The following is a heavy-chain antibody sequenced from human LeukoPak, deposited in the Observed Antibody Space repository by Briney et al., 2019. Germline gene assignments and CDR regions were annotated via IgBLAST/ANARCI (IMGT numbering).Heavy chain of an antibody. J-gene: IGHJ6*02. CDR2: ISAHNGDT. Sequence: ASVKVSCKASGYTFISNGISWVRQAPGQGLEWMGWISAHNGDTNYAQKFQGRVTMTTDTSTSTIYMELRSLGSDDTAVYYCARTGLPPGLSDHGMDVWGQGTTVTVSS. D-gene: IGHD1-14*01. CDR3: ARTGLPPGLSDHGMDV. CDR1: GYTFISNG. V-gene: IGHV1-18*01.